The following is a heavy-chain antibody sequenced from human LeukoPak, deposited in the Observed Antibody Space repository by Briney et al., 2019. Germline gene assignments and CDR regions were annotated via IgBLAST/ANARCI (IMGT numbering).Heavy chain of an antibody. J-gene: IGHJ4*02. CDR2: ISGSGGST. V-gene: IGHV3-23*01. CDR1: GFTFSSYA. Sequence: GGSLRLSCAASGFTFSSYAMSWVRQAPGKGLKWSSAISGSGGSTYYADSVKGRFTISRDNSKNTLYLQMNSLRAEDTAVYYCAKRDYDSSGYYSDFDYWGQGTLVTVSS. CDR3: AKRDYDSSGYYSDFDY. D-gene: IGHD3-22*01.